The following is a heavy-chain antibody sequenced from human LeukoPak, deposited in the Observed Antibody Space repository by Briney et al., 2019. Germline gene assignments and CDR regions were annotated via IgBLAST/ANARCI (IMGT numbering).Heavy chain of an antibody. V-gene: IGHV3-48*01. J-gene: IGHJ4*02. Sequence: GGSLRLSCAASGPSFSRYSMNWVRQAPGKGLEWISYISSSGSTIYYADSVKGRFTISRDNSKNTLYLQMNSLRAEDTAVYYCAKGATSFYDFWSGYYTGINYFDYWGQGTLVTVSS. CDR2: ISSSGSTI. D-gene: IGHD3-3*01. CDR3: AKGATSFYDFWSGYYTGINYFDY. CDR1: GPSFSRYS.